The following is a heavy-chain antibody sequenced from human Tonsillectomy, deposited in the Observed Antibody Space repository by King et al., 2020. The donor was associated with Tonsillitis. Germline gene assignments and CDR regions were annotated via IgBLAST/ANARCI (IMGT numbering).Heavy chain of an antibody. D-gene: IGHD3-9*01. Sequence: VQLVESGGDLVKPGGSLRLSCAASGFTFSDYAMNWVRQAPGKGLEWVSSISSSSSYIYYADSMKGRFSISRDNAKNSLYLQMNSLRGEDTAVYYCASSRSDILTGYPLSPIDYWGQGTLVTVSS. CDR2: ISSSSSYI. V-gene: IGHV3-21*01. J-gene: IGHJ4*02. CDR3: ASSRSDILTGYPLSPIDY. CDR1: GFTFSDYA.